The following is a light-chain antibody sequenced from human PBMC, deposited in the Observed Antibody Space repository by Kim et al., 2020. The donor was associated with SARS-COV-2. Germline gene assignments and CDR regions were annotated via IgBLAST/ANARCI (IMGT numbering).Light chain of an antibody. CDR3: SSYTPSKTIV. CDR2: DVG. Sequence: QSALTQPASVSGSPGQPITISCTGTSSDIGASNQVSWYQQHPGKAPKLLSFDVGRRPSGISNRFSGSKSDNTASLPISGLQAEDEGVYFCSSYTPSKTIVFGGGTQLTVL. J-gene: IGLJ2*01. V-gene: IGLV2-14*03. CDR1: SSDIGASNQ.